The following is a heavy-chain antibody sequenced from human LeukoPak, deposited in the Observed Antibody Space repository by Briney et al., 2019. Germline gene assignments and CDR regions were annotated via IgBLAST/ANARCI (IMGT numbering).Heavy chain of an antibody. D-gene: IGHD3-22*01. V-gene: IGHV4-30-4*01. Sequence: PSETLSLTCTVSGGSISSGDYYWSWIRQPPGKGLEWIGYIYYSGSTYYNPSLKSRVTISVDTSKNQFSLKLSSVTAADTAVYYCARDSSGNYADAFDIWGQGTMVTVSS. CDR2: IYYSGST. J-gene: IGHJ3*02. CDR3: ARDSSGNYADAFDI. CDR1: GGSISSGDYY.